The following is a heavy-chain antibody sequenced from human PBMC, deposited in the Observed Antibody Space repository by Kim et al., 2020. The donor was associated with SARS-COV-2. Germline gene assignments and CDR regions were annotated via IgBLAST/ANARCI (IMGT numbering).Heavy chain of an antibody. J-gene: IGHJ4*02. D-gene: IGHD6-13*01. V-gene: IGHV3-30*18. CDR3: AKACRQQLVISGFDY. CDR1: GFTFSSYG. CDR2: ISYDGSNK. Sequence: GGSLRLSCAASGFTFSSYGMHWVRQAPGKGLEWVAVISYDGSNKYYADSVKGRFTISRDNSKNTLYLQMNSLRAEDTAVYYCAKACRQQLVISGFDYWGQGTLVTVSS.